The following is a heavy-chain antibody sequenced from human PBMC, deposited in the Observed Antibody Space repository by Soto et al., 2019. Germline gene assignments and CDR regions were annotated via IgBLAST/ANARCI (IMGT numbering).Heavy chain of an antibody. CDR3: ARDCSGGSCYPGMDG. J-gene: IGHJ6*02. CDR1: GFNFNSYP. V-gene: IGHV3-21*01. CDR2: ISSSGYI. D-gene: IGHD2-15*01. Sequence: EVQLVESGGGLVKPGGSLRLSCAASGFNFNSYPINWVRQAPGKRLEWLSSISSSGYIFSTDSVRGRFTISRDNAKNSVYRQINSLRAEDTAVDCWARDCSGGSCYPGMDGWGQGTTGTVSS.